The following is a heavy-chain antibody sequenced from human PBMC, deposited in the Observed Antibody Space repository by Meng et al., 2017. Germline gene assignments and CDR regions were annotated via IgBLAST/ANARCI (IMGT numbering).Heavy chain of an antibody. J-gene: IGHJ4*02. CDR2: ISWDGGST. Sequence: GESLKISCAASGFTFDDYTMHWVRQAPGKGLEWVSLISWDGGSTYYADSVKGRFTISRDNSKNSLYLQMNSLRAEDTAVYYCAKMYSSSSPYYFDYWGQGTLVTVSS. CDR1: GFTFDDYT. CDR3: AKMYSSSSPYYFDY. V-gene: IGHV3-43*01. D-gene: IGHD6-13*01.